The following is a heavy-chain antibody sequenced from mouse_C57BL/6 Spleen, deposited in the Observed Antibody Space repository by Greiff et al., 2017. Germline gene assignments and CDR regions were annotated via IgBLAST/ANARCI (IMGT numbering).Heavy chain of an antibody. CDR2: IYPGSGAT. CDR3: AYYCKKWWFDD. J-gene: IGHJ1*01. D-gene: IGHD2-1*01. CDR1: GYAFSSSW. V-gene: IGHV1-82*01. Sequence: QVQLQQPGPELVKPGASVKISCKASGYAFSSSWMHWVKQRPGRGLEWIGRIYPGSGATKYNGKFKGKATLTGDKPSSTAYMQLYSRTSNDSAVYFCAYYCKKWWFDDWGAGTTVTVAS.